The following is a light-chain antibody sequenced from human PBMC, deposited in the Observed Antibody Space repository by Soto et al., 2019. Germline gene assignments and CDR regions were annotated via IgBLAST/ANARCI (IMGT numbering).Light chain of an antibody. CDR2: ENG. V-gene: IGLV1-44*01. J-gene: IGLJ2*01. CDR3: ASWDASLNGPV. Sequence: QLVLTQPPSASGTPGQRITISCSGSSSNIERNTVNWYQQLPGTAPKLLIYENGQRPSGVPDRYSGSKSGTSASLAISGLQSADEADYYCASWDASLNGPVFGGGTKLTVL. CDR1: SSNIERNT.